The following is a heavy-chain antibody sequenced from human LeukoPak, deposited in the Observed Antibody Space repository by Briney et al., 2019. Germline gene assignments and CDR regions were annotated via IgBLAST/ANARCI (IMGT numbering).Heavy chain of an antibody. CDR1: GFNFSSYS. CDR3: ARAQGSDAFDI. CDR2: ISSSSSYI. Sequence: GGSLRLSCAASGFNFSSYSMNWVRQAPGKGLEWVASISSSSSYIYYADSVKGRFAISRDNAKNSLYLQMNSLRAEDTAVYYCARAQGSDAFDIWGQGTMVTVSS. J-gene: IGHJ3*02. V-gene: IGHV3-21*01.